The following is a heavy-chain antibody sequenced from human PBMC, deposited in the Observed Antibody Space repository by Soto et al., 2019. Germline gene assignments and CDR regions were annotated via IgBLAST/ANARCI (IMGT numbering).Heavy chain of an antibody. V-gene: IGHV1-18*01. Sequence: QVQLVQSGGEVKKPGASVKVSCKTSGYSFTTYGISWVRQAPGQGLEWMGWISGYNGNTNYARKFQGTVPMTTDTSTSTAYMELRSLRSDDTAVYYCAREGPAPYYYYGMDVWGQGSTVAVSS. CDR2: ISGYNGNT. CDR1: GYSFTTYG. CDR3: AREGPAPYYYYGMDV. J-gene: IGHJ6*02.